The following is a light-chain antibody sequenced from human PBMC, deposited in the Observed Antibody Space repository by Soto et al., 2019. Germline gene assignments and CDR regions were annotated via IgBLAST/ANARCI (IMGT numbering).Light chain of an antibody. Sequence: KVMSLSPVALSLTPVERATLSCRARQNVRKNLAWYQQKPGQAPRLLIYGASTRATGIPARFSGDGSGTEFTLTISSLQSEDFAIYYCQQYNNWPAITFGQGTRLEIK. CDR2: GAS. CDR3: QQYNNWPAIT. CDR1: QNVRKN. J-gene: IGKJ5*01. V-gene: IGKV3-15*01.